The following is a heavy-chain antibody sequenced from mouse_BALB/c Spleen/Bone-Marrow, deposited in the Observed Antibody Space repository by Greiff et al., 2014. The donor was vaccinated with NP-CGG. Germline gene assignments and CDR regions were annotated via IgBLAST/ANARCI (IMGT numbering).Heavy chain of an antibody. CDR1: GFTFRDFY. CDR2: SRTKAHDYTT. V-gene: IGHV7-1*02. Sequence: EVQLQQSGGGLVQPGGSLRLSCATSGFTFRDFYMEWVRQPPGKRLEWLAASRTKAHDYTTEYSASVKVRFIVSRDTSQSILYLQMNALRAEDTAIYYCARDYYYGSSYYVDVGRAGTTVTVAS. D-gene: IGHD1-1*01. J-gene: IGHJ1*01. CDR3: ARDYYYGSSYYVDV.